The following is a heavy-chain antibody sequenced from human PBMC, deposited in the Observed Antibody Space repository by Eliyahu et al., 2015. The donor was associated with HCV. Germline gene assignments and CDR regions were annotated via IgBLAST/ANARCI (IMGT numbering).Heavy chain of an antibody. J-gene: IGHJ5*02. CDR1: GGXITTSX. V-gene: IGHV4-59*01. D-gene: IGHD6-19*01. CDR3: ASGGGGIAVTGTGGWFDP. Sequence: QVQLQESGPGLVKPSETLSLTXTVSGGXITTSXWSWIRQPPGKGLEWIGYIHYSGSTNYNPSLKSRVTISVDTSKNQFSLNLTSVTAADTAMYYCASGGGGIAVTGTGGWFDPWGQGALVTVSS. CDR2: IHYSGST.